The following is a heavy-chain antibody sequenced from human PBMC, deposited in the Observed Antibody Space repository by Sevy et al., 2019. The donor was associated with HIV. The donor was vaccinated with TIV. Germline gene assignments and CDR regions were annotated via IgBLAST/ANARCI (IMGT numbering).Heavy chain of an antibody. Sequence: GGSLRLSCAASGFTFSSYSMNWVRQAPGKGLEWVSSISGSSSYIYYADSGKGRFTISRDNAKNSLYLQMNSLRAEDTAVYYCARDRLPFDSSGYYYYWGQGTLVTVSS. V-gene: IGHV3-21*01. CDR1: GFTFSSYS. CDR2: ISGSSSYI. CDR3: ARDRLPFDSSGYYYY. D-gene: IGHD3-22*01. J-gene: IGHJ4*02.